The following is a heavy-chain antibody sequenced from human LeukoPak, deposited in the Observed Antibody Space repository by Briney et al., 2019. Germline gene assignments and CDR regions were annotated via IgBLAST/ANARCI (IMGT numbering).Heavy chain of an antibody. CDR3: ARDIEAAGLFLDY. CDR2: IKYDGSEK. D-gene: IGHD6-13*01. CDR1: GFTFSRYW. V-gene: IGHV3-7*01. J-gene: IGHJ4*02. Sequence: PGGSLRLSCAASGFTFSRYWMSWVRQAPGKGLEWVANIKYDGSEKYYVDSVKGRFTISRDNAKNSLYLQMNSLRAEDTAVYYCARDIEAAGLFLDYWGQGTLVTVSS.